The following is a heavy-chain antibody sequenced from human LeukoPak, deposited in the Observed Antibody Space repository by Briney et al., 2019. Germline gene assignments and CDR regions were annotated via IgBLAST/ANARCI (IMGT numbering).Heavy chain of an antibody. CDR1: GYTFTGYY. J-gene: IGHJ4*02. D-gene: IGHD2-15*01. CDR3: ARDLSPVGSGGSCPDY. CDR2: INPSGGST. Sequence: ASVKVSCKASGYTFTGYYMHWVRQAPGQGLEWMGIINPSGGSTNYAQKLQGRVTMTRDTSTSTVYMELSSLRSEDTAVYYCARDLSPVGSGGSCPDYWGQGSLVTVSS. V-gene: IGHV1-46*04.